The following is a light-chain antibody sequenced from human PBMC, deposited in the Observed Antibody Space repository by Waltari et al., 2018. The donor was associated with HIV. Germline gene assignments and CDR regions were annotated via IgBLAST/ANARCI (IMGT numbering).Light chain of an antibody. CDR1: SSTIGSNT. J-gene: IGLJ3*02. CDR3: ATWDDSLNACV. V-gene: IGLV1-44*01. Sequence: QYVLNQSPSASGTPGQRVIISCSGSSSTIGSNTLTWYQHFPGTAPKLLISRYGQRPLGAPERFSGSKSATSASLSIGGLLSEDEADYYCATWDDSLNACVFGGGTKLPVL. CDR2: RYG.